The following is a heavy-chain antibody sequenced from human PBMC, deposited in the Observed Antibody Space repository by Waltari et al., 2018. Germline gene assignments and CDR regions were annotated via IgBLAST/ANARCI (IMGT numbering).Heavy chain of an antibody. CDR1: GGNISSSNYY. CDR3: ARGFDY. V-gene: IGHV4-39*01. J-gene: IGHJ4*02. CDR2: IYYSGST. Sequence: LQLQEKGTGLVKHSETKYITRTVSGGNISSSNYYWGWIRQPPGKGLEWIGSIYYSGSTYYNPSLKSRVTISVDTSKNQFSLKLSSVTAADTAVYYCARGFDYWGQGTLVTVSS.